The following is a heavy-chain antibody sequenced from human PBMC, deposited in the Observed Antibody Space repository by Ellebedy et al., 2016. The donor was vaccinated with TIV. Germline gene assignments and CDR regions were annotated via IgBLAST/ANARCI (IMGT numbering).Heavy chain of an antibody. CDR1: GFTTSG. CDR3: AKGRLVPFEGWFDP. CDR2: ISGSGLST. Sequence: GESLKISCAASGFTTSGMHWVRQAPGKGLEWVSHISGSGLSTYYADSVKGRFTISRDNSKNTVYLQMSSLRAEDTALYYCAKGRLVPFEGWFDPWGQGTLVTVSS. D-gene: IGHD2-2*01. V-gene: IGHV3-23*01. J-gene: IGHJ5*02.